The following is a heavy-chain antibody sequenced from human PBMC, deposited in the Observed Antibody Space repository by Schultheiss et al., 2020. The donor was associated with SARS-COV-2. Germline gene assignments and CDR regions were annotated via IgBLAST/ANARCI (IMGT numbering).Heavy chain of an antibody. Sequence: SETLSLTCAVSGGSISSGGYSWSWIRQPPGKGLEWIGYIYYSGSTYYNPSLKSRVTISVDTSKNQFSLKLTSVTAADTAVYYCARQRSSSSSYGMDVWGQGTTVTVSS. V-gene: IGHV4-30-2*01. J-gene: IGHJ6*02. CDR1: GGSISSGGYS. CDR2: IYYSGST. D-gene: IGHD6-13*01. CDR3: ARQRSSSSSYGMDV.